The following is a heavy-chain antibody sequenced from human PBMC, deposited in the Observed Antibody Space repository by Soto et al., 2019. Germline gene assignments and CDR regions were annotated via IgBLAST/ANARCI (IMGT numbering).Heavy chain of an antibody. D-gene: IGHD2-2*01. CDR2: IYPGDSDT. Sequence: PGESLKISCKGSGYSFTSYWIGWVRQMPGKGLEWMGIIYPGDSDTRYSPSFQGQVTISADKSISTAYLQWSSLKASDTAMYYCERHLKYCTGTSCYPGRYYYYYYGMDVCGQGSRVTVSS. J-gene: IGHJ6*01. V-gene: IGHV5-51*01. CDR1: GYSFTSYW. CDR3: ERHLKYCTGTSCYPGRYYYYYYGMDV.